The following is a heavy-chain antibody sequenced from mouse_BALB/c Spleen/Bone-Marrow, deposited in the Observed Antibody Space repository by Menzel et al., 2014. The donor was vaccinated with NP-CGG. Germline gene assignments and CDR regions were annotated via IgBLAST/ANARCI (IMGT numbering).Heavy chain of an antibody. Sequence: EVMLVESGGGLVRPGGSMKLSCVASGFTFSNYWMNWVRQSPEKGLEWVAEIRLKSNNYATHYAESVKGRFTISRDDSKSSLYLQMNNLRAEDTGIYYCTRDYDDAMDYWGQGTSVTVSS. CDR1: GFTFSNYW. J-gene: IGHJ4*01. CDR2: IRLKSNNYAT. D-gene: IGHD2-4*01. CDR3: TRDYDDAMDY. V-gene: IGHV6-6*02.